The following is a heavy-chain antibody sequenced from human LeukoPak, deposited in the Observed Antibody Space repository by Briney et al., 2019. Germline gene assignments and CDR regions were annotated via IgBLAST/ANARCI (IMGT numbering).Heavy chain of an antibody. CDR2: INHRGST. D-gene: IGHD2-15*01. J-gene: IGHJ5*02. Sequence: PSETLSLTCAVYGGSFRGYYWSWIRQPPGKGREWIGEINHRGSTNYNPSLKSRVTISVDTSTKEFSMKLCSVNAADTAVYYCAMVVAATWTWFDPWGQGTLVTVSS. CDR3: AMVVAATWTWFDP. V-gene: IGHV4-34*01. CDR1: GGSFRGYY.